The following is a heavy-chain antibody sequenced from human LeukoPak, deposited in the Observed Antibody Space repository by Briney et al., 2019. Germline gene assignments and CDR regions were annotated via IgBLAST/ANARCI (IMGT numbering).Heavy chain of an antibody. D-gene: IGHD1-14*01. CDR2: IYPGDSDT. CDR1: GYIFTSYW. CDR3: ARLGQYKYYGMDV. V-gene: IGHV5-51*01. Sequence: GESLKISCKGSGYIFTSYWIGWVRQMPGKGLEWMGIIYPGDSDTRYSPSFQGQVTISADKSISTAYLQWSSLKASDTAMYYCARLGQYKYYGMDVWGQGTTVTVSS. J-gene: IGHJ6*02.